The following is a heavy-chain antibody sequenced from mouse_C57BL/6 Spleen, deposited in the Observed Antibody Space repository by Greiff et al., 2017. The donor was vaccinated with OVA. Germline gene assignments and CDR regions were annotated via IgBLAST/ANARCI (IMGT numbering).Heavy chain of an antibody. CDR1: GYTFTDYE. CDR3: TRSGSSSWYFDV. CDR2: IDPETGGT. J-gene: IGHJ1*03. Sequence: VQLQQSGAELVRPGASVTLSCKASGYTFTDYEMHWVKQTPVHGLEWIGAIDPETGGTAYNQKFKGKAILTADKSSSTAYMELRSLTSEDSAVYYCTRSGSSSWYFDVWGTGTTVTVSS. D-gene: IGHD1-1*01. V-gene: IGHV1-15*01.